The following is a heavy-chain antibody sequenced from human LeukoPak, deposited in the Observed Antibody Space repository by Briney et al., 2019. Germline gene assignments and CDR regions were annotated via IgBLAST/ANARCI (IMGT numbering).Heavy chain of an antibody. Sequence: KPSETLSPNCPVSGGSISRSSYYWGRIRPPPGKGLEWIGGIYYRGSTYYNPSLKSRVTISVDTSKNQFSLKLSSVTAADTAVYYCARLGRSRIAARPYYYYYMDVWGKGTTVTVSS. J-gene: IGHJ6*03. D-gene: IGHD6-13*01. CDR2: IYYRGST. V-gene: IGHV4-39*01. CDR3: ARLGRSRIAARPYYYYYMDV. CDR1: GGSISRSSYY.